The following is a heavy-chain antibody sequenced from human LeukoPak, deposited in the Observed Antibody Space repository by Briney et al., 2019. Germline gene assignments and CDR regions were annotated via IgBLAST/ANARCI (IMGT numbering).Heavy chain of an antibody. CDR3: ARGVLGPYYFDL. Sequence: SETLSLTCAVYGGSFRGYYWSWIRQPPGKGLEWIGEIHYTGATNYKPSLKSRVTISGDPSKNQFSLRVSSVTAADTAVYYCARGVLGPYYFDLWGRGTLVTVSS. V-gene: IGHV4-34*01. CDR2: IHYTGAT. J-gene: IGHJ2*01. CDR1: GGSFRGYY. D-gene: IGHD7-27*01.